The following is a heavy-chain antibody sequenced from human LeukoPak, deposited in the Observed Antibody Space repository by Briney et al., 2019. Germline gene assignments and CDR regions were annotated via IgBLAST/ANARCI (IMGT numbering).Heavy chain of an antibody. V-gene: IGHV3-23*01. CDR2: ISGSGGST. J-gene: IGHJ4*02. Sequence: PGGSLRLSCAASGFTFSSYAMSWVRQAPGKGLEWVSAISGSGGSTYYADSVKGRFTISRDDSKNTLYLQMNSLKTEDTAVYYCTTEPWNVYPPTDYWGQGTLVTVSS. CDR3: TTEPWNVYPPTDY. CDR1: GFTFSSYA. D-gene: IGHD2-2*02.